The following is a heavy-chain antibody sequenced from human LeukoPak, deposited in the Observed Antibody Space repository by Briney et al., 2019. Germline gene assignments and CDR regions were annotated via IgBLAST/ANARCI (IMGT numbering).Heavy chain of an antibody. D-gene: IGHD5-24*01. J-gene: IGHJ2*01. V-gene: IGHV3-7*04. CDR2: IKQDGSEK. CDR3: ARAREMATIYWYFDL. CDR1: GFTFSSHW. Sequence: GGSLRLSCAASGFTFSSHWMSWVRQAPGKGLEWVANIKQDGSEKYYVDSVKGRFTISRDNAKNSLYLQMNSLRAEDTAVYYCARAREMATIYWYFDLWGRGTLVTVSS.